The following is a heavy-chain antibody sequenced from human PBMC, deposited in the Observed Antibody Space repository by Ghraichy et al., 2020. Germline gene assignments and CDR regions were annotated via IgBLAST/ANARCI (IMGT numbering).Heavy chain of an antibody. J-gene: IGHJ5*02. D-gene: IGHD3-3*01. V-gene: IGHV4-34*01. CDR2: INHSGST. CDR1: GGSFSGYY. Sequence: SETLSLTCAVYGGSFSGYYWSWIRQPPGKGLEWIGEINHSGSTNYNPSLKSRVTISVDTSKNQFSLKLSSVTAADTAVYYCARQGYDFWSGYWKNNWFDPSGQGTLVTVSS. CDR3: ARQGYDFWSGYWKNNWFDP.